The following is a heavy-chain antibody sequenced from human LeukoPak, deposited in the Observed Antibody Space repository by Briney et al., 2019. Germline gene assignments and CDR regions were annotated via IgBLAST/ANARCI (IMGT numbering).Heavy chain of an antibody. Sequence: SSETLSLTCAVYGGSFSGYYWSWIRQPPGKGLEWIGEINHSGSTNYNPSLKSRVTISVDTSKNQFSLKLSSVTAADTAVEHRARGKRIQIWWNFDYWGQGTLVTVSS. CDR2: INHSGST. CDR3: ARGKRIQIWWNFDY. J-gene: IGHJ4*02. V-gene: IGHV4-34*01. D-gene: IGHD5-18*01. CDR1: GGSFSGYY.